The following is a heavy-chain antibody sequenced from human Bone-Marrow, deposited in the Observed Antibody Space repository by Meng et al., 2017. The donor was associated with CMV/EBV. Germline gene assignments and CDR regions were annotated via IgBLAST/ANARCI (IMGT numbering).Heavy chain of an antibody. CDR3: KGEQAQWRGGDYFDY. V-gene: IGHV1-2*02. Sequence: ASVKVSCKASGYTFTGYYMHWVRQAPGQGLEWMGWINPNSGGTNYAQKFQGRVTMTTDTSVSTAYMEMSRLRPDDTAVDHCKGEQAQWRGGDYFDYWGQGTLVTVSS. D-gene: IGHD6-19*01. CDR2: INPNSGGT. CDR1: GYTFTGYY. J-gene: IGHJ4*02.